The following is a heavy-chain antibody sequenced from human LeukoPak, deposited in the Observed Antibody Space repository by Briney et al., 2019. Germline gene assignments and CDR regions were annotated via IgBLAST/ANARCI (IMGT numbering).Heavy chain of an antibody. CDR1: GFSVSSNY. CDR3: ARTDETAPAEDFQH. V-gene: IGHV3-53*01. D-gene: IGHD2-21*02. J-gene: IGHJ1*01. CDR2: IYSGGST. Sequence: PGGPLRLSCAASGFSVSSNYMSWVRQAPGKGLEWVSVIYSGGSTYYADSVKGRFTISRDNSKNTLYLQMKSLRAEDTAVYYCARTDETAPAEDFQHWGQGTLVTVSS.